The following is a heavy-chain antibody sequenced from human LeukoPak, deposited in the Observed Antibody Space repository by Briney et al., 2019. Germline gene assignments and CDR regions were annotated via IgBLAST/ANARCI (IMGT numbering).Heavy chain of an antibody. Sequence: GGSLRLSCAASGFTFNNYWMSWVRQAPGKGLEWVANINQDGSEKHYVDSVKGRFTISRDNAKNSLYLQMNSLRAEDTAVYYCARDKRSSAAQYYWGQGTLVTVSS. CDR3: ARDKRSSAAQYY. D-gene: IGHD6-13*01. J-gene: IGHJ4*02. V-gene: IGHV3-7*01. CDR1: GFTFNNYW. CDR2: INQDGSEK.